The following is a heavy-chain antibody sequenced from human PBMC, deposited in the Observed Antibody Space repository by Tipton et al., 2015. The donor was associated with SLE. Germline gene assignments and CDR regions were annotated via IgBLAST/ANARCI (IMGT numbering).Heavy chain of an antibody. Sequence: TLSLTCTVSATSISSANYYWSWIRQHPGKGLEWIGYIYHSGSAAYYNPSLKSRVTISIDTSKNQFSLKLSSVTAADSAVYYCAREPMAGIDYWGQGTLVTVSS. CDR1: ATSISSANYY. CDR3: AREPMAGIDY. CDR2: IYHSGSA. J-gene: IGHJ4*02. V-gene: IGHV4-31*03. D-gene: IGHD6-19*01.